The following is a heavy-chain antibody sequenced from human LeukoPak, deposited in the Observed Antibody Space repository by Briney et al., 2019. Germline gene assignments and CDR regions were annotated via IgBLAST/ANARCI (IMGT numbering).Heavy chain of an antibody. CDR1: GFTFSSYG. D-gene: IGHD3-22*01. CDR2: ISYDGSNK. V-gene: IGHV3-30*03. Sequence: SGGSLRLSCAASGFTFSSYGMHWVRQAPGKGLEWVAVISYDGSNKYYADSVKGRFTISRHNSKNTLYLQMNSLRAEDTAVYYCARLQVHFYDSRTYTDAFDVWGQGTMVTVSS. CDR3: ARLQVHFYDSRTYTDAFDV. J-gene: IGHJ3*01.